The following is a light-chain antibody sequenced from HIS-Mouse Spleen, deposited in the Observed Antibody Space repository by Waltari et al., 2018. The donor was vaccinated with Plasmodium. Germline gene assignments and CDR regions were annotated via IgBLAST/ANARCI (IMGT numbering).Light chain of an antibody. CDR3: QQYNNWPAWT. CDR1: QSVRSN. Sequence: EIVMTQSPATLSVPPGERATLSCRASQSVRSNLAWYQQKPGQAPRLFIYGASTRATGIPARFSGSGSGTEFTLTISSLQSEDFAVYYCQQYNNWPAWTFGQGTKVEIK. CDR2: GAS. J-gene: IGKJ1*01. V-gene: IGKV3-15*01.